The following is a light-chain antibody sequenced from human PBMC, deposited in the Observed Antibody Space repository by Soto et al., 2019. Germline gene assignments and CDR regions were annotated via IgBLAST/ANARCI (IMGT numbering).Light chain of an antibody. CDR1: RSVSSNY. J-gene: IGKJ1*01. Sequence: EIVLTQSPGTLSLSPGETSTLSCRASRSVSSNYLAWYQQRPGQAPRLLIYGASSRATGIPARFSGTGSETDFTLTISSLEPEDFAIYYCQQRSKMPLTFGHGTKVDIK. V-gene: IGKV3D-20*02. CDR2: GAS. CDR3: QQRSKMPLT.